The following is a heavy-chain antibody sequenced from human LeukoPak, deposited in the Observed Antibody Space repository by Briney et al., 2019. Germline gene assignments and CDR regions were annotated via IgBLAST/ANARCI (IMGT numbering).Heavy chain of an antibody. V-gene: IGHV4-31*03. CDR3: AREAPGYSGYGIDY. CDR2: IYYSGST. J-gene: IGHJ4*02. Sequence: SETLSLTCTVSGGSISSGGYYWSWIRQHPGKGLEWIGYIYYSGSTYYNPSLKSRVTISVDTSKNQFSLKLSSVTAADTAVYYCAREAPGYSGYGIDYWGQGTLVTVSS. D-gene: IGHD5-12*01. CDR1: GGSISSGGYY.